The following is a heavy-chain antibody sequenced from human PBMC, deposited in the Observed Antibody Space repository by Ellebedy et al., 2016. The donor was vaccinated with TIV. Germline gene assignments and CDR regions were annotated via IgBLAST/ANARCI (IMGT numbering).Heavy chain of an antibody. CDR3: AKGTFGRGRSGSLDS. D-gene: IGHD1-14*01. CDR1: GFSVSINY. V-gene: IGHV3-66*01. J-gene: IGHJ4*02. CDR2: SSSGGST. Sequence: GESLKISCVASGFSVSINYMSWVRQAPGKGLEWVAASSSGGSTYYADFVKGRFTFSRDTSKNTLSFQMNNLRAEDTAVYYCAKGTFGRGRSGSLDSWGQGTLVTVSS.